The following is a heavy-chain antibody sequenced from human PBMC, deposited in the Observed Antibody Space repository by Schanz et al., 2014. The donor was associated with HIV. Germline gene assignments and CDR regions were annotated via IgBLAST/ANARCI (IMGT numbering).Heavy chain of an antibody. CDR1: GGTFINYA. D-gene: IGHD3-3*01. J-gene: IGHJ4*02. CDR2: INPSGIVT. V-gene: IGHV1-69*09. Sequence: QVQLVQSGAEVQKPGSSVKVFCRASGGTFINYAFSWVRQAPGQGLEWMGIINPSGIVTNLAQKFQGRLTMTRDRSTSTIYMELRSLTSEDTAVYYCARPRAISGVASGLDSWGQGTLVIVSS. CDR3: ARPRAISGVASGLDS.